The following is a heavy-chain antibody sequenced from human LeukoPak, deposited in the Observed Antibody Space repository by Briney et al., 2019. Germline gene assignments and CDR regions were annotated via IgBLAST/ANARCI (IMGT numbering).Heavy chain of an antibody. J-gene: IGHJ4*02. D-gene: IGHD3-10*01. Sequence: ASETLSLTCAVYGGSFSGYYWSWIRQPPGKGLEWIGEINHSGSTNYNPSLKSRVTISVDTSKNQFSLKLSSVTAADTAVYYCARGPPTYYYGSGSPKSARYYFDYWGQGILVTVSS. CDR2: INHSGST. CDR1: GGSFSGYY. CDR3: ARGPPTYYYGSGSPKSARYYFDY. V-gene: IGHV4-34*01.